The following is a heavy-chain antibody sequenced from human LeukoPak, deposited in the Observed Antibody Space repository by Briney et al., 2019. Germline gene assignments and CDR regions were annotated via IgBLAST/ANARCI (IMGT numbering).Heavy chain of an antibody. V-gene: IGHV3-30-3*01. CDR2: ISYDGSNK. CDR1: GFTFSSYA. CDR3: ASSTQQARTYYYGMDV. Sequence: GGSLRLSCAASGFTFSSYAMHWVRQAPGKGLEWVAVISYDGSNKYYADSVKGRFTISRDNSKNTLYLQMNSLRAEDTAVYYCASSTQQARTYYYGMDVWGQGTTVTVSS. J-gene: IGHJ6*02. D-gene: IGHD2-2*01.